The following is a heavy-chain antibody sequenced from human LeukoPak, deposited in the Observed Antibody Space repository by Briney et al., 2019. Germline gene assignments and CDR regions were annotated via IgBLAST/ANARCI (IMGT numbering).Heavy chain of an antibody. J-gene: IGHJ5*02. CDR1: GYTLTELS. CDR2: FDPEDGET. D-gene: IGHD3-16*02. Sequence: ASVKVSCKVSGYTLTELSMHWVRQAPGKGLEWMGGFDPEDGETIYAQKFQGRVTMTRNTSISTAYMELSSLRSEDTAMYYCARADYDFVWGSYRLPDPWGQGTLVTVSS. CDR3: ARADYDFVWGSYRLPDP. V-gene: IGHV1-24*01.